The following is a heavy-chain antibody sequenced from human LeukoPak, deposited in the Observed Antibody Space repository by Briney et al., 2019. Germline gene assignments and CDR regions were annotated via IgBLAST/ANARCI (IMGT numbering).Heavy chain of an antibody. J-gene: IGHJ4*02. CDR2: INHSGST. CDR1: GGSFSGYY. V-gene: IGHV4-34*01. Sequence: KPSETLSLTCAVYGGSFSGYYWSWIRQPPGKGLEWIGEINHSGSTNYNPSLESRVTISVDTSKNQFSLKLSSVTAADTAVYYCARGWRGGPLDYWGQGTLVTVSS. CDR3: ARGWRGGPLDY. D-gene: IGHD3-10*01.